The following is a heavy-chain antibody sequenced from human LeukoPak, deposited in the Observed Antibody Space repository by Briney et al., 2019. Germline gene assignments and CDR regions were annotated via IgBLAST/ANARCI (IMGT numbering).Heavy chain of an antibody. V-gene: IGHV3-23*01. CDR3: AKDQLSWELPPWVGDY. CDR1: GFTFSSYG. Sequence: GGSLRLSCAASGFTFSSYGISWVRQAPGKGLEWVSAITGNGANTFYADSVKGRFTISRDNSKNTLYLQMNSLRAEDTAVYYCAKDQLSWELPPWVGDYWGQGTLVTVSS. D-gene: IGHD1-26*01. CDR2: ITGNGANT. J-gene: IGHJ4*02.